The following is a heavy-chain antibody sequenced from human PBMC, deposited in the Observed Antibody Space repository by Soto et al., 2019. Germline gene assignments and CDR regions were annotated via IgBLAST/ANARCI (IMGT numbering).Heavy chain of an antibody. J-gene: IGHJ2*01. Sequence: QVTLKESGPVLVKPTETLTLTCTVSGVSLSNARMGVSWIRQPPGKALEWLAHIFSNDEKSYSTSLKTRLIIYKDTSKSQVVLTLTNMDPVDTATYYCARLQDSSSWPPLWYFDLWGRGTLVTVSS. CDR3: ARLQDSSSWPPLWYFDL. V-gene: IGHV2-26*01. D-gene: IGHD6-13*01. CDR2: IFSNDEK. CDR1: GVSLSNARMG.